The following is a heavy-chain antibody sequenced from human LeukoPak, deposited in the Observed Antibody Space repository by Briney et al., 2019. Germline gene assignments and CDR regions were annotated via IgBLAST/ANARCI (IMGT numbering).Heavy chain of an antibody. CDR2: ISYDGSNK. V-gene: IGHV3-30*18. Sequence: PGGSLRLSCAASGFTFSSYGMHWVRQAPGKGLEWVAVISYDGSNKYYADSVKGRFTIPRDNSKNTLYLQMNSLRAEDTAVYYCAKDRDAFDIWGQGTMVTVSS. CDR1: GFTFSSYG. J-gene: IGHJ3*02. CDR3: AKDRDAFDI.